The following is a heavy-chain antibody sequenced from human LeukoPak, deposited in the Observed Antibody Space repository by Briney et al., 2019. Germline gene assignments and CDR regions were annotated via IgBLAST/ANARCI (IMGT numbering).Heavy chain of an antibody. V-gene: IGHV1-18*01. D-gene: IGHD4-23*01. CDR3: ARVPSLDGGNSPYYYYGMDV. Sequence: ASVKVSCKASGYTFTSYGISWVRQAPGQGLEWMGWISAYNGNTNYAQKLQGRVTMTTDTSTSTAYMELRSLRSDDTAVYYCARVPSLDGGNSPYYYYGMDVWGQGTTVTVSS. J-gene: IGHJ6*02. CDR1: GYTFTSYG. CDR2: ISAYNGNT.